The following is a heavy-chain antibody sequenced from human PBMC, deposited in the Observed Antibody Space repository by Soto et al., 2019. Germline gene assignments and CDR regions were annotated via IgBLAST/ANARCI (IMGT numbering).Heavy chain of an antibody. Sequence: QVQLVESGGGVVQPGRSLRLSCAASGFTFSTYGLHWVRQAPGKGLEWVAVIWYDGNNKYYADSVKGRFTISRDNSKNTLFLQMNSLRVEDTAVYYCARMSGSYTNYFDYWGQGTLVTVSS. J-gene: IGHJ4*02. CDR3: ARMSGSYTNYFDY. CDR1: GFTFSTYG. V-gene: IGHV3-33*01. D-gene: IGHD1-26*01. CDR2: IWYDGNNK.